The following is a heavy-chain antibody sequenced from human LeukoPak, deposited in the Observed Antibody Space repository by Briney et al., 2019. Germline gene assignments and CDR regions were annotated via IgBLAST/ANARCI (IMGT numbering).Heavy chain of an antibody. V-gene: IGHV3-74*01. CDR2: INSDASTT. J-gene: IGHJ4*02. Sequence: QPGGSLRLSCAASGFTFSSYWMHWVRQAPGKGLVWVSRINSDASTTNYVDSVKGRFTMSRDNAKNTLYLQMNSLRAEDTAVYHCASGSSGWYGEIWGQGTLVTVSS. D-gene: IGHD6-19*01. CDR3: ASGSSGWYGEI. CDR1: GFTFSSYW.